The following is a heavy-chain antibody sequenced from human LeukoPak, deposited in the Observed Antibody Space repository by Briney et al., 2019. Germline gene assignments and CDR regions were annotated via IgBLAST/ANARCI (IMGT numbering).Heavy chain of an antibody. J-gene: IGHJ4*02. CDR3: ASLWNYDY. CDR2: INHSGST. CDR1: GGSFSGYY. Sequence: SETLSLTCTVYGGSFSGYYWSWIRQPPGKGLEWIGEINHSGSTNYNPSLKSRVTISVDTSKNQFSLKLSSVTAADTAVYYCASLWNYDYWGQGTLVTVAS. V-gene: IGHV4-34*01. D-gene: IGHD1-7*01.